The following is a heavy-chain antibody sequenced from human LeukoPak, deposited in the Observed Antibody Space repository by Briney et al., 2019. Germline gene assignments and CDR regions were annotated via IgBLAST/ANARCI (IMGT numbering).Heavy chain of an antibody. CDR2: INTNTGNP. J-gene: IGHJ4*02. V-gene: IGHV7-4-1*02. CDR3: ARAFGSGIEKADYFDY. Sequence: ASVKVSCKASGYTFTSYAMNWVRQAPGQGLEWMEWINTNTGNPTYAQGFTGRFVFSLDTSVSTAYLQISSLKAEDTAVYYCARAFGSGIEKADYFDYWGQGTLVTVSS. CDR1: GYTFTSYA. D-gene: IGHD3-10*01.